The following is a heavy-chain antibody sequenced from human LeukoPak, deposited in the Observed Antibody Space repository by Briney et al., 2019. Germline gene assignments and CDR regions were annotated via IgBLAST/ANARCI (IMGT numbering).Heavy chain of an antibody. Sequence: ASVKVSCKASGYTFTGYFMHWVRQAPGPGLEWMGRINLNSGGTYYAQNFQGRVTMTRDTSISTAYVELSRLTSDDTAMYYCARDLSSTSNWEFDFWGQGTLVTVSS. D-gene: IGHD1-26*01. V-gene: IGHV1-2*06. J-gene: IGHJ4*02. CDR3: ARDLSSTSNWEFDF. CDR2: INLNSGGT. CDR1: GYTFTGYF.